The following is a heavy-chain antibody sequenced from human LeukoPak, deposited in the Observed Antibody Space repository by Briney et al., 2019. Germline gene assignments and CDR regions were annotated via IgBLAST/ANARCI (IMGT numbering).Heavy chain of an antibody. CDR1: GFTFDDYA. D-gene: IGHD6-13*01. V-gene: IGHV3-9*01. Sequence: GRSLRLSCAASGFTFDDYAMHWVRQAPGKGLEWVSGISWNSGSIGYADSVKGRFTISRDNAKNSLYLHMNGLRAEDTALYYCAKGAGYSSSWYYRGYFDYWGQGTLVTVSS. CDR2: ISWNSGSI. CDR3: AKGAGYSSSWYYRGYFDY. J-gene: IGHJ4*02.